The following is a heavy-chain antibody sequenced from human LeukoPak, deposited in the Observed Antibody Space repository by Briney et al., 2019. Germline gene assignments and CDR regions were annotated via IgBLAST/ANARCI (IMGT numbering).Heavy chain of an antibody. J-gene: IGHJ5*02. CDR2: INPNSGGT. CDR1: GYTFTGYY. CDR3: ARGGGSSWSKIYNWFDP. D-gene: IGHD6-13*01. V-gene: IGHV1-2*04. Sequence: ASVKVSCKASGYTFTGYYMHWVRQAPGQGLEWMGWINPNSGGTNYAQKFQGWVTMTRDTSISTAYMELSRLRSDDTAVYYCARGGGSSWSKIYNWFDPWGQGTLVTVSS.